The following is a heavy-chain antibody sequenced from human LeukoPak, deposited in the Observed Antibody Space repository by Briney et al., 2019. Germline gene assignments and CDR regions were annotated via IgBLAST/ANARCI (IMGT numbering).Heavy chain of an antibody. Sequence: SVKVSCKASGGTFSSYTISWVRQAPGQGLEWMGGIIPILGIANYAQKFQGRVTITADKSTSTAYMELSSLRSEDTAVYYCARVDCSGGSCLFDPWGQGTLVTVSS. CDR3: ARVDCSGGSCLFDP. V-gene: IGHV1-69*10. D-gene: IGHD2-15*01. CDR2: IIPILGIA. CDR1: GGTFSSYT. J-gene: IGHJ5*02.